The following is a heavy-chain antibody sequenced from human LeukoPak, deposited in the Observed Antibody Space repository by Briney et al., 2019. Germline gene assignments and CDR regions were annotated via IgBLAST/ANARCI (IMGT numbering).Heavy chain of an antibody. D-gene: IGHD2-15*01. CDR2: ISSSGSTI. J-gene: IGHJ4*02. CDR1: GFTFRSHS. Sequence: GGSLRLSCAASGFTFRSHSXQWVXQAPGXGLEWVSHISSSGSTIYYADSVKGRFTISRDNAKESLYLQMSSMRDEDTAVYYCVFPYWQDLDHWGQGTLVTVSS. V-gene: IGHV3-48*02. CDR3: VFPYWQDLDH.